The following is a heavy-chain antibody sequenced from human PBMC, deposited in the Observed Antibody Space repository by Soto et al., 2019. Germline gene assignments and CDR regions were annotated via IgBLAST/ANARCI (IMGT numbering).Heavy chain of an antibody. J-gene: IGHJ6*02. V-gene: IGHV3-53*01. CDR2: IYSGGST. D-gene: IGHD4-4*01. CDR3: ATDNYRTIFYNYAMDV. CDR1: GLTVYVND. Sequence: PGGSLRLSCAASGLTVYVNDMTWVRQAPGKGLEWVSTIYSGGSTYYADSVKGRFTISRDNSKNTVYLQMNSLRAEDTAVYYCATDNYRTIFYNYAMDVWGQGTTVTVSS.